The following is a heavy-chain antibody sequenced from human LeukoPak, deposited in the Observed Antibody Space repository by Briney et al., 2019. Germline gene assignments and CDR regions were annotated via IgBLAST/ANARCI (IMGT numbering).Heavy chain of an antibody. V-gene: IGHV1-69*04. J-gene: IGHJ6*02. D-gene: IGHD2-2*01. CDR3: ARGGGVVPAADYYSMDV. CDR1: GGTFSSYA. Sequence: SVKVSCKASGGTFSSYAISWVRQAPGQGLEWMGRIIPILGIANYAQKFQGRVTITADKSTSTAYMELSSLRSEDTAVYYCARGGGVVPAADYYSMDVWGQGTTVTVSS. CDR2: IIPILGIA.